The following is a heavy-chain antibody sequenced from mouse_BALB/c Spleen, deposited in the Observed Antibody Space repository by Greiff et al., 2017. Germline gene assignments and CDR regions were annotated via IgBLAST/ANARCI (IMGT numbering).Heavy chain of an antibody. V-gene: IGHV14-3*02. J-gene: IGHJ3*01. CDR3: ATSTARATFAY. D-gene: IGHD3-2*01. CDR1: GFNIKDPY. Sequence: EVQLQQSGAELVKPGASVKLSCTASGFNIKDPYMHWVKQRPEQGLEWIGRIDPANGNTKYDPKFQGKATITADTSSNTAYLQLSSLTSEDTAVYYCATSTARATFAYWGQGTLVTVSA. CDR2: IDPANGNT.